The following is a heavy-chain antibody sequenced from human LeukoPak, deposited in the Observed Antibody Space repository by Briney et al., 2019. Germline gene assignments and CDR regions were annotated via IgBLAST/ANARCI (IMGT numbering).Heavy chain of an antibody. CDR3: AREAYYYDSSGYHAFDI. CDR2: IYHSGST. CDR1: SGSISSYY. V-gene: IGHV4-59*01. Sequence: SETLSLTCTVSSGSISSYYWSWIRQPPGKGLEWIGYIYHSGSTNYNPSLKSRVTISVDTSKNQFSLKLSSVTAADTAVYYRAREAYYYDSSGYHAFDIWGQGTMVTVSS. D-gene: IGHD3-22*01. J-gene: IGHJ3*02.